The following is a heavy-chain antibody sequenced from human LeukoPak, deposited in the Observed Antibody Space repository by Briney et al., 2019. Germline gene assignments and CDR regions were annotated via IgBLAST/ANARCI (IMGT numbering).Heavy chain of an antibody. Sequence: SETLSLTCTVSGGSISSHYWSWIRQPPGKGLEGIGYIYYSGSTNYNPSLKSRVTISVDTSKNQFSLKLSSVTAADTAVYYCARSRYYYDSSGYLYWGQGTLVTVSS. CDR2: IYYSGST. CDR1: GGSISSHY. D-gene: IGHD3-22*01. CDR3: ARSRYYYDSSGYLY. V-gene: IGHV4-59*11. J-gene: IGHJ4*02.